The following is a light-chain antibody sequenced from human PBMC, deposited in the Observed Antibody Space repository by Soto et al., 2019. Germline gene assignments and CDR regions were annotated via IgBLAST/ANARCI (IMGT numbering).Light chain of an antibody. J-gene: IGKJ1*01. Sequence: DIHMTQSPSTLSASVGDRVTITCRASQNINSWLAWFQQKPGKAPKLLISKASKLESGVPSRFSGSGSGTDFTLTISGLQPDDFATYYCQQYNPYSPWTFGQGTKMDIK. V-gene: IGKV1-5*03. CDR3: QQYNPYSPWT. CDR2: KAS. CDR1: QNINSW.